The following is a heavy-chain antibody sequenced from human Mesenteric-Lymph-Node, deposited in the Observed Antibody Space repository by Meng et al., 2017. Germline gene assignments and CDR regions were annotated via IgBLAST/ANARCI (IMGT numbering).Heavy chain of an antibody. V-gene: IGHV3-53*01. J-gene: IGHJ4*02. D-gene: IGHD3-16*01. CDR1: GFTVSSKY. CDR2: INADGST. Sequence: GESLKISCVASGFTVSSKYMNWIRQAPGKGLEWVSVINADGSTHYADSMKGRFTISRDNSKNIVYLQMNSLRAEDTAVYYCARGRGQGGFFDSWGQGTQVTVSS. CDR3: ARGRGQGGFFDS.